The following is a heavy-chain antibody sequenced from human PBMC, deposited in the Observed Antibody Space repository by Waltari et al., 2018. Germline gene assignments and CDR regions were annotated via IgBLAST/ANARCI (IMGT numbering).Heavy chain of an antibody. J-gene: IGHJ4*02. Sequence: QVQLQESGPGLVKPSETLSLDRSVSGGSISRGTYYWRWVRQPAGKGLEWIGYIYTSGNTNYNPSLMGRVTISVDTSKNQFSLKLSSVTAADTAVYYCARVPSGDLVDSWGQGTLVTVSS. D-gene: IGHD3-10*01. CDR1: GGSISRGTYY. CDR3: ARVPSGDLVDS. CDR2: IYTSGNT. V-gene: IGHV4-61*09.